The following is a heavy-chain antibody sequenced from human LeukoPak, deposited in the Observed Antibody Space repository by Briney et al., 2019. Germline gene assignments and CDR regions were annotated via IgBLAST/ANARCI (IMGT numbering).Heavy chain of an antibody. CDR2: IIENGGET. D-gene: IGHD2-2*01. V-gene: IGHV3-23*01. J-gene: IGHJ5*02. Sequence: GGSLRLSCAASGFTFNKFAMSWVRQAPGKGLEWVSGIIENGGETYYADSVRGRFTISRDNSKNTLYLQMNSLRAEDTAVYYCARGGDIVVVPAAPWFDPWGQGTLVTVSS. CDR1: GFTFNKFA. CDR3: ARGGDIVVVPAAPWFDP.